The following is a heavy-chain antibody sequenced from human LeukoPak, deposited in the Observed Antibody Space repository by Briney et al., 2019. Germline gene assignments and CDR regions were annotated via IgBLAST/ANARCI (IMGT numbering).Heavy chain of an antibody. J-gene: IGHJ6*02. D-gene: IGHD2-15*01. V-gene: IGHV3-48*01. Sequence: GGSLRLSCAASGFTFSDYNMNWVRQAPGKGLEWVSYISTSSITIYYADSVKGRFTISRDNSKNTLYLQMSSLRAEDTAVYFCVRGYSFGPYGMDVWGQGTTVTVSS. CDR2: ISTSSITI. CDR3: VRGYSFGPYGMDV. CDR1: GFTFSDYN.